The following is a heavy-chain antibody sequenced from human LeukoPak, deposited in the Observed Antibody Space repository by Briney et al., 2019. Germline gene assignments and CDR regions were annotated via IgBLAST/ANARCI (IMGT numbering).Heavy chain of an antibody. CDR1: GGSISSYY. CDR3: ARDTGYYFDY. V-gene: IGHV4-59*01. J-gene: IGHJ4*02. CDR2: IYYSGST. D-gene: IGHD6-13*01. Sequence: SGTLSLTCTVSGGSISSYYWSWIRQPPGKGLEWIGYIYYSGSTNYNPSLKSRVTISVDTSKNQFSLKLSSVTAADTAVYYCARDTGYYFDYWGQGTLVTVSS.